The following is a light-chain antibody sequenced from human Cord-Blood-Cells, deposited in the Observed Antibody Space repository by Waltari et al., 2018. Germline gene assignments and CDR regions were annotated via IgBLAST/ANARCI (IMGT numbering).Light chain of an antibody. Sequence: AIRMTQSPSSFSASTGDRVTITWRASQGISSYLAWYQQKPGKAPKLLIDAASTLQSGVPSRFIGSGSGTDFTLTISCLQSEDFATYYCQQYYSYPYTFGQGTKLEIK. J-gene: IGKJ2*01. CDR3: QQYYSYPYT. CDR1: QGISSY. CDR2: AAS. V-gene: IGKV1-8*01.